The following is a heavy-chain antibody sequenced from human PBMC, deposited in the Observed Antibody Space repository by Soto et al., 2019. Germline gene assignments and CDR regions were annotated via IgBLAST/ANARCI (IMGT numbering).Heavy chain of an antibody. CDR2: ISSSGSTI. D-gene: IGHD3-10*01. J-gene: IGHJ4*02. Sequence: GGSLRLSCAASGFTFSSYEMNWVRQAPGKGLEWVSYISSSGSTIYYADSVKGRFTISRDNAKNSLYLQMNSLRAEDTAVYYCARKEAGSGSYYFDYWGQGTLVTVSS. V-gene: IGHV3-48*03. CDR3: ARKEAGSGSYYFDY. CDR1: GFTFSSYE.